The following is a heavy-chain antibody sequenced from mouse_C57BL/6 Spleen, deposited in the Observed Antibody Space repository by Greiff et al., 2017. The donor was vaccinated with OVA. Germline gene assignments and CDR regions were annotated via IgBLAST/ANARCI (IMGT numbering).Heavy chain of an antibody. D-gene: IGHD1-1*01. CDR1: GYTFTSYW. V-gene: IGHV1-74*01. Sequence: QVQLQQPGAELVKPGASVKVSCKASGYTFTSYWMHWVKQRPGQGLEWIGRIHPSDSDTNYNQKFTGKATLTVDKSSSTAYMQLSSLTSEDSAVYYCAITYYYGSSYYLGYFDVWGTGTTVTVSS. CDR2: IHPSDSDT. CDR3: AITYYYGSSYYLGYFDV. J-gene: IGHJ1*03.